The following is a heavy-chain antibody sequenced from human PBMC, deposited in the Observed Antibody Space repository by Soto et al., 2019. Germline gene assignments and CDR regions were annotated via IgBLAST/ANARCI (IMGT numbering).Heavy chain of an antibody. CDR2: IIPYYNTL. D-gene: IGHD6-13*01. CDR3: ASGASRWYPYFFDS. Sequence: QAQVVQSGAEVRKPGSSVKLSCKASEGTFNSYAIAWVRQAPAQGLEWMGGIIPYYNTLNYAQKLQDRVTITADDSTNTVYMELSSLRSDDTAVYFCASGASRWYPYFFDSWAQGTLVTVSS. V-gene: IGHV1-69*01. CDR1: EGTFNSYA. J-gene: IGHJ4*02.